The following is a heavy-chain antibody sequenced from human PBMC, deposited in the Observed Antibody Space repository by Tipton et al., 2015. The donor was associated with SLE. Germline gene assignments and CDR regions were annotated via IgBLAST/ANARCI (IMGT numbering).Heavy chain of an antibody. V-gene: IGHV4-59*01. CDR2: IYYIGNT. Sequence: TLSLTCSVYGGSISSYYWTWVRQPPGKGLEWIAYIYYIGNTNYNPSLKSRVTISIDTSKSQFSLKVTSVTAADTAVYYCARSLNYSFDIWGQGTMVTVSS. CDR1: GGSISSYY. CDR3: ARSLNYSFDI. D-gene: IGHD4-11*01. J-gene: IGHJ3*02.